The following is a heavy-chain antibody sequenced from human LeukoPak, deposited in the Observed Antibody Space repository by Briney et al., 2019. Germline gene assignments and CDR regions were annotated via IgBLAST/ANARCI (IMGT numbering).Heavy chain of an antibody. V-gene: IGHV3-23*01. CDR3: AKTYCSGGSCPGDY. Sequence: GGSLRLSCAVSGFTFSSYAMSWVRQAPGKGLEWVSGISDSGGSTYYGDSVKGRFTISRDNSKKTLYLQMNSLRAEDTAVYYCAKTYCSGGSCPGDYWGQGTLVTVPS. J-gene: IGHJ4*02. D-gene: IGHD2-15*01. CDR1: GFTFSSYA. CDR2: ISDSGGST.